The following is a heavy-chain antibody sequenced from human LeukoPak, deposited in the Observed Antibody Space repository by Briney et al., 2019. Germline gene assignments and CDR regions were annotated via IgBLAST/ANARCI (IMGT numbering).Heavy chain of an antibody. Sequence: SETLSLTCSVSGGSITSYYWTLIRQPPGKGLEWIGYISDGGSTNYNASLKSRVSISIDTSKNQFSLKLSSVTAADTAVYFCARASSTFDDWGQGTLVTVSS. CDR1: GGSITSYY. V-gene: IGHV4-59*01. D-gene: IGHD6-13*01. CDR3: ARASSTFDD. J-gene: IGHJ4*02. CDR2: ISDGGST.